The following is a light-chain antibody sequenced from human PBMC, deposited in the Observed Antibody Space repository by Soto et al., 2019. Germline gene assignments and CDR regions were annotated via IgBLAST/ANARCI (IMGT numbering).Light chain of an antibody. Sequence: QSVLTQPASASGSLGQSITISCTGTSVDIGSYNRVSWYQQHPGKAPKLIIYEVTDRPSGVSNRFSGSKSGNTASLTISGLQAEDEAEYYCSSYTNINTRACVFGTGTKVTVL. J-gene: IGLJ1*01. CDR3: SSYTNINTRACV. CDR2: EVT. V-gene: IGLV2-14*01. CDR1: SVDIGSYNR.